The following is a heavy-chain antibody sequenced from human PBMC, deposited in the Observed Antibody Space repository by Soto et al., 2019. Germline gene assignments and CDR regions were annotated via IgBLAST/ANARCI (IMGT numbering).Heavy chain of an antibody. Sequence: EVQLLESGGGLVQPGGSLRLSCVASGVTFSIYDMSWVRQAPGKGLEWVSGISNSGAGTFYADSVKGRFTISRDNSKNPLYLQMNSLRAEDTAIYYCATTRKGTVAGPFDSWGQGTLVPVSS. CDR1: GVTFSIYD. D-gene: IGHD6-19*01. J-gene: IGHJ4*02. CDR2: ISNSGAGT. V-gene: IGHV3-23*01. CDR3: ATTRKGTVAGPFDS.